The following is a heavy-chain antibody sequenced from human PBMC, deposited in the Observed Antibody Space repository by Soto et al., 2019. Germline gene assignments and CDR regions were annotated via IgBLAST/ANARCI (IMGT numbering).Heavy chain of an antibody. CDR2: VDYSGNS. J-gene: IGHJ4*02. V-gene: IGHV4-59*01. CDR3: ARNWLSVACRFRFDY. D-gene: IGHD6-19*01. Sequence: NPSETLSLTCTVSGGSINTYYWSWIRQPPGKGLEWIGYVDYSGNSDSSPSLKSRVTISIDTSKKQVSPKLNSVAAADTAVYYCARNWLSVACRFRFDYWGQGIPVTVSS. CDR1: GGSINTYY.